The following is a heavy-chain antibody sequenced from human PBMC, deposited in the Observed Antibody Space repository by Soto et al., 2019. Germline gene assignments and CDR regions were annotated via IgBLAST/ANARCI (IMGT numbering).Heavy chain of an antibody. Sequence: GGSLRLSCAASGFTFRGYAMSWVRQAPGKGLEWVSLISGSGSSAYYADSVKGRFTISRDNSKNTLFLQMNSLRAEDTAVYYCAKDPRFLEWLFLFDYWGQGTLVTVSS. J-gene: IGHJ4*02. CDR3: AKDPRFLEWLFLFDY. V-gene: IGHV3-23*01. CDR1: GFTFRGYA. CDR2: ISGSGSSA. D-gene: IGHD3-3*01.